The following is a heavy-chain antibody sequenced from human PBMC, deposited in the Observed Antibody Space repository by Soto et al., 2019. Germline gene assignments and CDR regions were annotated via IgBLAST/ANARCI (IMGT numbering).Heavy chain of an antibody. J-gene: IGHJ4*02. V-gene: IGHV4-39*07. CDR2: INYSGST. CDR1: GGSISSNDYH. CDR3: ARRRSRGKAAYGY. Sequence: PLETLSLTCTVSGGSISSNDYHWSWIPQPPGKGLEWIGEINYSGSTNYNPSLKSRVTISIDTSKNQFSLKLSSVTAADTAVYYCARRRSRGKAAYGYWGQGTLVTVSS. D-gene: IGHD2-15*01.